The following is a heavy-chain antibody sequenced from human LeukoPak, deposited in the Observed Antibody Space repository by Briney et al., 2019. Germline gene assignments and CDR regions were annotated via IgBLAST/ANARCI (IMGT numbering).Heavy chain of an antibody. CDR1: GLTFDDYA. CDR2: ISGDGGST. J-gene: IGHJ2*01. V-gene: IGHV3-43*02. CDR3: AKDRSGYSIHWYFDL. Sequence: PGGSLRLSCAASGLTFDDYAMHWVRQAPGKGLEWVSLISGDGGSTYYADSVKGRFTISRDNSKNSLYLQMNSLRTEDTALYYCAKDRSGYSIHWYFDLWGRGTLVTVSS. D-gene: IGHD3-3*01.